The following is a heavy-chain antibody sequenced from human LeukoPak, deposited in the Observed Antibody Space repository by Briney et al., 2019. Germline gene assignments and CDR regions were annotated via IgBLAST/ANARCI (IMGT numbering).Heavy chain of an antibody. Sequence: GGSLRLSCAASGFSFSAYPMGWVRQAPGKGLQWLSGISASGDVTFHADRVKGRFAISRDNSKNTLYLQMTGLRAGDTAEYYCAKVVSGYDTFDAFDIWGQGTMVTVSS. CDR3: AKVVSGYDTFDAFDI. CDR2: ISASGDVT. D-gene: IGHD5-12*01. J-gene: IGHJ3*02. V-gene: IGHV3-23*01. CDR1: GFSFSAYP.